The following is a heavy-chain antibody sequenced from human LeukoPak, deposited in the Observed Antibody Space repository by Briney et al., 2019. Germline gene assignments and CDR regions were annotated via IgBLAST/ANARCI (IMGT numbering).Heavy chain of an antibody. CDR1: GFTFSVYL. CDR3: AKSFAARDYYFDP. V-gene: IGHV3-7*05. J-gene: IGHJ5*02. CDR2: IAQDGSEK. Sequence: PGGSLRLSCAASGFTFSVYLMSWVRQAPGKGLEWVANIAQDGSEKYYVDSVKGRFTISRDNAQNSLHLQMNSLTAEDTAVYYCAKSFAARDYYFDPWGQGTLVTVSS. D-gene: IGHD6-6*01.